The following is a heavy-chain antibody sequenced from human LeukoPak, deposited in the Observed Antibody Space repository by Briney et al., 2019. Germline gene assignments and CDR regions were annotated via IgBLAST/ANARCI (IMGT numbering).Heavy chain of an antibody. D-gene: IGHD3-22*01. CDR3: ARVPYYYDSSGYYSFDY. J-gene: IGHJ4*02. Sequence: ASVKVSCKASGYTFTSYGISWARQAPGQGLEWMGWISAYNGNTNYAQKLQGRVTMTTDTSTSTAYMELRSLRSDDTAVYYCARVPYYYDSSGYYSFDYWGQGTLVTVSS. CDR2: ISAYNGNT. CDR1: GYTFTSYG. V-gene: IGHV1-18*01.